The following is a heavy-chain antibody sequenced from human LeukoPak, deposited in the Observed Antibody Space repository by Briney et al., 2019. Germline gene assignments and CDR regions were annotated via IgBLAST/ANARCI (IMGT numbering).Heavy chain of an antibody. V-gene: IGHV3-11*01. Sequence: GGSLRLSCAASGFTFSDYYMSWIRQAPGKGLEWVSYISSSGSTIYYAGSVKGRFTISRDNAKNSLYLQMNSLRAEDTAVYYCARVDSSGWYEDAFDIWGQGTMVTVSS. CDR3: ARVDSSGWYEDAFDI. D-gene: IGHD6-19*01. J-gene: IGHJ3*02. CDR2: ISSSGSTI. CDR1: GFTFSDYY.